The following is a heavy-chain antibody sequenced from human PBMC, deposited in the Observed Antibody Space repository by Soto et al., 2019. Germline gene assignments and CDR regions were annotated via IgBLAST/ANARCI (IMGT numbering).Heavy chain of an antibody. CDR3: ANWPTSDLGYSSSWTPPDYYYYGMDV. Sequence: GGSLRLSCAASGFTFSSYAMSWVRQAPGKGLEWVSAISGSGGSTYYADSVKGRFTISRDNSKNTLYLQMNSLRAEDTAVYYCANWPTSDLGYSSSWTPPDYYYYGMDVWGQGTTVTVSS. CDR1: GFTFSSYA. D-gene: IGHD6-13*01. CDR2: ISGSGGST. J-gene: IGHJ6*02. V-gene: IGHV3-23*01.